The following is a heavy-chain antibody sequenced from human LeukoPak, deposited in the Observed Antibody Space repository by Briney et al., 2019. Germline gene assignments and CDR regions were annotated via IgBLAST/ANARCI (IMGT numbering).Heavy chain of an antibody. J-gene: IGHJ4*02. D-gene: IGHD3-22*01. CDR1: GFTFSSYS. CDR3: ARVRDSYDGSGAFDY. V-gene: IGHV3-33*01. CDR2: IWYDGSSK. Sequence: PGRSLRLSCAASGFTFSSYSMHWVRQAPGKGLEWVALIWYDGSSKHYADSVRGRFTISRDNSKNTLFLQMSNLRAEDTAMYYCARVRDSYDGSGAFDYWGQGALVTVSS.